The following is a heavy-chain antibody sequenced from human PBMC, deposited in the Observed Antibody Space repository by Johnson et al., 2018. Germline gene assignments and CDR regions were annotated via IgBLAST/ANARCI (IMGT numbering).Heavy chain of an antibody. Sequence: EVQLVESGGSLVQPGGSLRLSCSASGFLLSHYDMHWVRQATGRGLEWVSAIGIAGDTYYSGSARGRFTISRDDAKKSLFLQMTILRPNDTAVYFCARATSMDLWGNGTTVTVSS. CDR1: GFLLSHYD. V-gene: IGHV3-13*01. CDR3: ARATSMDL. J-gene: IGHJ6*04. CDR2: IGIAGDT.